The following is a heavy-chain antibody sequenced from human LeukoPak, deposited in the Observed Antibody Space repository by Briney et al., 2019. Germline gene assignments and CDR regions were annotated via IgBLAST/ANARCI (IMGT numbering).Heavy chain of an antibody. D-gene: IGHD1-7*01. CDR3: AINWNYALDAFDI. CDR1: GYTFTGYY. Sequence: ASVKVSCKASGYTFTGYYMHWVRQAPGQGLEWMGWMNPNSGNTGYAQKFQGRVTITRNTSISTAYMELSSLRSEDTAVYYCAINWNYALDAFDIWGQGTMVTVSS. CDR2: MNPNSGNT. J-gene: IGHJ3*02. V-gene: IGHV1-8*03.